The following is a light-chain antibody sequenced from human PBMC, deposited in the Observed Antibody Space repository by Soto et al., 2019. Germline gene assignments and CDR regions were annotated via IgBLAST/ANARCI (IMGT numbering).Light chain of an antibody. CDR2: DAS. Sequence: QSDLAQPASVSGSPGQSITISCTGTSSDVGGYNYVSWYQQHPGKAPKLMIYDASNRPSGVSNRFSGSKSGNTASLTISGLQAEDEADYYRSSYTSSSTYVFGTGTKVTVL. CDR1: SSDVGGYNY. CDR3: SSYTSSSTYV. J-gene: IGLJ1*01. V-gene: IGLV2-14*01.